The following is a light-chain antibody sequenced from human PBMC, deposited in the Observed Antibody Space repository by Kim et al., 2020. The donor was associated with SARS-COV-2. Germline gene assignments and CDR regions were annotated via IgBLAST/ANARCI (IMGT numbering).Light chain of an antibody. J-gene: IGKJ5*01. CDR1: QSVSSSY. CDR3: QQYGSSLIT. Sequence: EIVLTQSPGTLSLSPGERATLSCRASQSVSSSYLAWYQQKPGQAPRLLIYGASIRATVIPDRFSGSGSGTDFTLTISRLEPEDFAVYYCQQYGSSLITFGQGTRLEIK. V-gene: IGKV3-20*01. CDR2: GAS.